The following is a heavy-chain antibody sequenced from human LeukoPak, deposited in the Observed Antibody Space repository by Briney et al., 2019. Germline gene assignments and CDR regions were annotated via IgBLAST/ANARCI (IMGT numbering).Heavy chain of an antibody. CDR1: GYTFTGYY. J-gene: IGHJ5*02. V-gene: IGHV1-2*02. CDR2: INTRSGGT. CDR3: ARGRGDYDCPDT. D-gene: IGHD2-21*02. Sequence: ASVKVSCKASGYTFTGYYMHWVRQAPGQGFEWMGWINTRSGGTKTAQNFQGRVTMTRDTSITTVYMELNSLISDDTAVYFCARGRGDYDCPDTWGQGTLVTVSS.